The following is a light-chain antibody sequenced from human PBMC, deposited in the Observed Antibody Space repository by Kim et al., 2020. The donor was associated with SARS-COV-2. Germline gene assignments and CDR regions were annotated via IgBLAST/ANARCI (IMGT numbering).Light chain of an antibody. J-gene: IGKJ2*01. CDR2: DTS. CDR3: QQRSNWPPYT. Sequence: PGERATLSCRASQSVQSSLAWYQQKPGQAPRLLIYDTSNRATGIPARFSGSGSGTDFTLTISSLEPEDFAVYYCQQRSNWPPYTFGQGTKLE. CDR1: QSVQSS. V-gene: IGKV3-11*01.